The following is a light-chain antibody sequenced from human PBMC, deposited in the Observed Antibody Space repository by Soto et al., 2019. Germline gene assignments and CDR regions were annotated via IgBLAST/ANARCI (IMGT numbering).Light chain of an antibody. CDR1: PSISTW. J-gene: IGKJ1*01. CDR2: KAS. V-gene: IGKV1-5*03. CDR3: QQYNSYSPT. Sequence: DIQMTQSPSTLSASVGARVTITCRASPSISTWLAWYQEEPGKAPKLLIHKASSVQRGVPSRFSGSGSGTDFTLTISSLHPDDVATYYCQQYNSYSPTFGQGTKVDIK.